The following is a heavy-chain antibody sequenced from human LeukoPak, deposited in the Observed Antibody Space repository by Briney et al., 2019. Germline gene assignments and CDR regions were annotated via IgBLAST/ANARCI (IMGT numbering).Heavy chain of an antibody. D-gene: IGHD6-6*01. V-gene: IGHV1-46*01. CDR1: GYTFTIYY. J-gene: IGHJ4*02. CDR3: ARAGEFSEYSSSFDY. Sequence: ASVNVSYKASGYTFTIYYMHWVRQAPGQGLEGMGIIHPSSGSTSYAQKFQGRVTMTRDMSTSTVYMELSSLRSEDTAVYYCARAGEFSEYSSSFDYWGQGTLVTVSS. CDR2: IHPSSGST.